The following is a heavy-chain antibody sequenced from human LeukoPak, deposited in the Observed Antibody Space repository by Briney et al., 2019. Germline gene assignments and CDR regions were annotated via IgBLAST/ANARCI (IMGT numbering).Heavy chain of an antibody. V-gene: IGHV4-59*01. J-gene: IGHJ4*02. Sequence: PSETLSLTCAVYGGSFSGYYWSWIRQPPGKGLEWIGYIYYSGSTNYNPSLKSRVTISVDTSKNQFSLKLSSVTAADTAVYYCARATGYYGSGSYYQGGPFDYWGQGTLVTVSS. CDR1: GGSFSGYY. CDR3: ARATGYYGSGSYYQGGPFDY. CDR2: IYYSGST. D-gene: IGHD3-10*01.